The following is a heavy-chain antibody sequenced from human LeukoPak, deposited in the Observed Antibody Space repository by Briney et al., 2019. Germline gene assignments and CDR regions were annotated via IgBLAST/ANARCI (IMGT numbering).Heavy chain of an antibody. CDR3: ARHGSVRSPLGP. CDR1: GGSISSYY. J-gene: IGHJ5*02. Sequence: SEALSLTCTVSGGSISSYYWSWIRQPPGKGLEWIGYIYATGSTNYNPSLKSRVTISVDTSKNQFSLNLRSVTAADTAVYYCARHGSVRSPLGPWGQGTLVTVSS. CDR2: IYATGST. V-gene: IGHV4-4*09. D-gene: IGHD3-10*01.